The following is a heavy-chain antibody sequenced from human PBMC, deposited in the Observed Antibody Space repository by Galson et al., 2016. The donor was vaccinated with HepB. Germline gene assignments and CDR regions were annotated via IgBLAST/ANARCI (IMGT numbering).Heavy chain of an antibody. D-gene: IGHD1-26*01. CDR1: GFTFSTYW. Sequence: SLRLSCAASGFTFSTYWMHWVRQAPGKGLVWVSRIKSDGSDITYADSVKGRITISRDNAKNTLDLQMNSLRAEDTAVYYCTRDCRYSGTYGTLDWGQGTLVTVSS. CDR3: TRDCRYSGTYGTLD. J-gene: IGHJ4*02. CDR2: IKSDGSDI. V-gene: IGHV3-74*01.